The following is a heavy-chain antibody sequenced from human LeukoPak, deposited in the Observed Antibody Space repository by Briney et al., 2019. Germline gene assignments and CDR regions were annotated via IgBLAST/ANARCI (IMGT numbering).Heavy chain of an antibody. CDR2: IYYSRSN. J-gene: IGHJ3*02. CDR3: ARLRTDSSGYRDAFDI. D-gene: IGHD3-22*01. CDR1: GGSISSSSYY. Sequence: SETLSLTCTVSGGSISSSSYYWGWIRQPPGKGLEWIGSIYYSRSNYYNPSLKSPVTISVNTSKNQFSLKLSPSTAANTAVYYCARLRTDSSGYRDAFDIWGQGRMVTVSS. V-gene: IGHV4-39*01.